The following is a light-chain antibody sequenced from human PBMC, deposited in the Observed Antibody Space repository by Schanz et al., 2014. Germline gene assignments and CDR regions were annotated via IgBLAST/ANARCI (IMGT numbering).Light chain of an antibody. CDR3: SSYTSSSTGVV. J-gene: IGLJ2*01. CDR1: TDVDYGNF. CDR2: DVH. V-gene: IGLV2-14*03. Sequence: QSALTQPASVSGSPGQSITVSCTGTTDVDYGNFVSWYQQHPGKAPKLIIYDVHHRPSGVSNRFSGSKTGDTASLTISGLQAEDEADYYCSSYTSSSTGVVFGGGTKLTVL.